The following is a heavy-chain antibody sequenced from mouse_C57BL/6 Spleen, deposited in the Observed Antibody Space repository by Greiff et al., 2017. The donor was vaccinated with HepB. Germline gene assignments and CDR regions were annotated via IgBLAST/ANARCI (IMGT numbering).Heavy chain of an antibody. CDR1: GFTFSSYG. CDR2: ISSGGSYT. CDR3: ARHEDDYINYYAMDY. D-gene: IGHD2-4*01. Sequence: EVQWVESGGDLVKPGGSLKLSCAASGFTFSSYGMSWVRQTPDKRLEWVATISSGGSYTYYPDSVKGRFTISRDNAKNTLYLQMSSLKSEDTAMYYCARHEDDYINYYAMDYWGQGTSVTVSS. J-gene: IGHJ4*01. V-gene: IGHV5-6*01.